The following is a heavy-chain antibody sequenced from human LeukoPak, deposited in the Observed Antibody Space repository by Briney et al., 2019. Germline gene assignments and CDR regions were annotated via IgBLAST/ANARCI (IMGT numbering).Heavy chain of an antibody. Sequence: GASVKLSCKASGYTFTSYGISWVRQAPGQGLEWMGWISAYNGNPNYAQKPQGRVTMTTDKSTSTAYMELRSLRSDDTAVYCCARIENSGYAPFDYGGQGTLVTVSS. CDR3: ARIENSGYAPFDY. J-gene: IGHJ4*02. D-gene: IGHD5-12*01. CDR2: ISAYNGNP. V-gene: IGHV1-18*01. CDR1: GYTFTSYG.